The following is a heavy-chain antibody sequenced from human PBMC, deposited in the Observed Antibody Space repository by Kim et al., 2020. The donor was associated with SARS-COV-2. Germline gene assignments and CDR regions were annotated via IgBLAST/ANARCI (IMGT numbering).Heavy chain of an antibody. CDR3: AIAPYSSSWYRPFDY. D-gene: IGHD6-13*01. Sequence: QKLQGRVTMTTDTSTSTAYMELRSLRSDDTAVYYCAIAPYSSSWYRPFDYWGQGTLVTVSS. J-gene: IGHJ4*02. V-gene: IGHV1-18*01.